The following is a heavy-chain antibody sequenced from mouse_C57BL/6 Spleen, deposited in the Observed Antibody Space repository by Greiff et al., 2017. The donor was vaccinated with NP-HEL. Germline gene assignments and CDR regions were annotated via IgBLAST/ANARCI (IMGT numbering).Heavy chain of an antibody. J-gene: IGHJ1*03. CDR2: ISSGSSTI. CDR1: GFTFSDYG. CDR3: ARELGREGYFDV. Sequence: EVKLEESGGGLVKPGGSLKLSCAASGFTFSDYGMHWVRQAPEKGLEWVAYISSGSSTIYYADTVKGRFTISRDNAKNTLFLQMTSLRSEDTAMYYCARELGREGYFDVWGTGTTVTVSS. V-gene: IGHV5-17*01. D-gene: IGHD4-1*01.